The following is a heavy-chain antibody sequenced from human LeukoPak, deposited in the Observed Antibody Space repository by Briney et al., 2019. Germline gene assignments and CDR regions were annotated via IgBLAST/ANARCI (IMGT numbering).Heavy chain of an antibody. CDR3: AKTAHRYYDSSGYFPLPFDY. Sequence: GGSLRLSCAASGFTFSNYAMSWVRQAPGKGLEWVSAISGSGGSTYYADSVKGRFTISRDNSKNTLYLQMNSLRAEDTAVYYCAKTAHRYYDSSGYFPLPFDYWGQGTLVTVSS. V-gene: IGHV3-23*01. CDR1: GFTFSNYA. CDR2: ISGSGGST. D-gene: IGHD3-22*01. J-gene: IGHJ4*02.